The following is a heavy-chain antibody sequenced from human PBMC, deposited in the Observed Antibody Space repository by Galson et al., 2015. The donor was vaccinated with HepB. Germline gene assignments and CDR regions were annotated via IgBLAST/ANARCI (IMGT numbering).Heavy chain of an antibody. D-gene: IGHD1-26*01. Sequence: SVKVSCKASGYTFTSYGISWVRQAPGQGLEWMGWISAYNGITSYAQKLQGRVSMTTDTSTSTAYMELRSLRSDDTAVYYCARIWWVGATLYYFDFWGQGTLVTVSS. V-gene: IGHV1-18*01. CDR2: ISAYNGIT. CDR3: ARIWWVGATLYYFDF. CDR1: GYTFTSYG. J-gene: IGHJ4*02.